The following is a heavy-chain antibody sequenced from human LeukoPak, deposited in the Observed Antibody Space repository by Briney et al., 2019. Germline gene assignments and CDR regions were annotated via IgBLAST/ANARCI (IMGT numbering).Heavy chain of an antibody. V-gene: IGHV4-34*01. CDR1: GGSFYGYY. Sequence: SETLSLKCAVYGGSFYGYYWMWIPQPPGKGLEGIGEINHSGSTNYNPSLNSRVTMSVDTSKNHFSLNLSSVTAADTAVYCCARGVPNAYCGGDCYSHAFDIWGQGTMVTVSS. CDR2: INHSGST. J-gene: IGHJ3*02. CDR3: ARGVPNAYCGGDCYSHAFDI. D-gene: IGHD2-21*02.